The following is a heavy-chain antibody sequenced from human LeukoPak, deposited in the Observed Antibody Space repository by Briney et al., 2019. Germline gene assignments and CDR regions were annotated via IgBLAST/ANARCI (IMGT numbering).Heavy chain of an antibody. CDR2: INHSGST. CDR3: ARRTGTTNYFDY. D-gene: IGHD1-1*01. V-gene: IGHV4-38-2*01. Sequence: SETLSLTCAVSGYSISSGYYWSWIRQPPGKGLEWIGEINHSGSTNYNPSLKSRVTISVDTSKNQFSLKLTSVTAADTAVYYCARRTGTTNYFDYWGQGTLVSVSS. J-gene: IGHJ4*02. CDR1: GYSISSGYY.